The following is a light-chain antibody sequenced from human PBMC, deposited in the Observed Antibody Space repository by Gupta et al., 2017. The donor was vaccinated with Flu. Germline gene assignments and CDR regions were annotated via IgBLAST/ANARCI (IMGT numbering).Light chain of an antibody. CDR3: QQEGSSLLT. CDR1: QTVRSNY. Sequence: EIVLTQSPGTLSLSPGERATLSCRASQTVRSNYLAWYQQKPGQAPRLLIFGASSRATGIPDRFSGSGSGTEFTLTISRLEPEDFAVYYCQQEGSSLLTFGGGTKVEIK. J-gene: IGKJ4*01. V-gene: IGKV3-20*01. CDR2: GAS.